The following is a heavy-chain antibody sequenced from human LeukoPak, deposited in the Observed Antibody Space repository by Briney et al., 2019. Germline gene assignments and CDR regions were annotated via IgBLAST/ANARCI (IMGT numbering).Heavy chain of an antibody. CDR1: GYTFTSYY. J-gene: IGHJ6*02. V-gene: IGHV1-46*01. CDR3: ARVEWEYTAMVTGPRGMDV. D-gene: IGHD5-18*01. CDR2: INPSGGST. Sequence: ASVKVSCKASGYTFTSYYMHWVRQAPGQGLEWMGIINPSGGSTSYAQKFQGRVTTTRDTSTSTVYMELSSLRSEDTAVYYCARVEWEYTAMVTGPRGMDVWGQGTTVTVSS.